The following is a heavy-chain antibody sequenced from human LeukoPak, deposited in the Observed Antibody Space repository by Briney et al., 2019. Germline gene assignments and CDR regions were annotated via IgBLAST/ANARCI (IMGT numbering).Heavy chain of an antibody. CDR3: ARSSPASFRPYSIGWDINAFDI. CDR2: INPSGDGT. Sequence: ASVKVSCKASGHTFTTYYVHLVRQAPGQGLEWMGVINPSGDGTNYPQKFQGRITITRDTSASTAYMELSSLRSEDTAVYYCARSSPASFRPYSIGWDINAFDIWGQGTMVTVSS. V-gene: IGHV1-46*01. D-gene: IGHD6-19*01. J-gene: IGHJ3*02. CDR1: GHTFTTYY.